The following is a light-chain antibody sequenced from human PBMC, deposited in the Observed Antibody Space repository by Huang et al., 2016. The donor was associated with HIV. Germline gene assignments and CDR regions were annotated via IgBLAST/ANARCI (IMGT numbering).Light chain of an antibody. CDR3: QQHNKWPWT. Sequence: EIVLTQSPATLSLSPGERATLSCRASQSVSSYLAWYQHKPGQAPRLLIYDASNRATGIPARFSGSGSGTDFTLTNSSLEPGDFAVYYCQQHNKWPWTFGQGTKVEIK. V-gene: IGKV3-11*01. CDR1: QSVSSY. J-gene: IGKJ1*01. CDR2: DAS.